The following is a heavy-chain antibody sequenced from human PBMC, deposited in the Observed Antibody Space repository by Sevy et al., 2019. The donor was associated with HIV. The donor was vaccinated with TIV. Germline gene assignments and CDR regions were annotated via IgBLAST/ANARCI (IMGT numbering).Heavy chain of an antibody. D-gene: IGHD2-2*01. V-gene: IGHV1-2*02. J-gene: IGHJ6*02. CDR1: GYTFTGYY. CDR3: AVPYCSSTSCHYYYGMDV. Sequence: ASVKFSCKASGYTFTGYYMHWVRQAPGQGLEWMGWINPNSGGTNYAQKFQGRVTMTRDTSISTAYMELSRLRSDDTAVYYCAVPYCSSTSCHYYYGMDVWGQGTTVTVSS. CDR2: INPNSGGT.